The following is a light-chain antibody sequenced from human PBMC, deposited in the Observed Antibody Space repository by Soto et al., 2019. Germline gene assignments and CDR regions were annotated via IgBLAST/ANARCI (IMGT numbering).Light chain of an antibody. CDR2: DVS. CDR1: SSDVSGYNY. J-gene: IGLJ1*01. Sequence: QSALTQPASVSGSPGQSITISCNGTSSDVSGYNYVSWYQHHPGKAPKLMIFDVSNRPSGVSNRFSGSKSGNTASLTISGVQAEDEADYYCSSYTSSSTLGVFGTGTKVTVL. V-gene: IGLV2-14*03. CDR3: SSYTSSSTLGV.